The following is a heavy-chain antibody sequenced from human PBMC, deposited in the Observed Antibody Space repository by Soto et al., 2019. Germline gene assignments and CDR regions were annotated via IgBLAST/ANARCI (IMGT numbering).Heavy chain of an antibody. Sequence: SETLSLTCTVSGGSISSYYWSWIRQPPGKGLEWIGYIYYSGSTNYNPSLKSRVTISVDTSKNQFSLKLSSVTAADTAVYYCARDGLGYCSGGSCYREADYYYGMDVWGQGTTVTVSS. D-gene: IGHD2-15*01. V-gene: IGHV4-59*01. CDR3: ARDGLGYCSGGSCYREADYYYGMDV. CDR2: IYYSGST. CDR1: GGSISSYY. J-gene: IGHJ6*02.